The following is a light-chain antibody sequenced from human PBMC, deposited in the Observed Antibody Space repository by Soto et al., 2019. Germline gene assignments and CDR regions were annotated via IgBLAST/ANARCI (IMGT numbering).Light chain of an antibody. J-gene: IGKJ1*01. CDR3: QRRSNGAT. V-gene: IGKV3-11*01. Sequence: EIVLTQSPATLSLSPGERATLSCRASQSVSSYLAWYQQKPGQAPRLLIYDASNRATGIPARFSGSGSGTDFTLTISSLEPEDFAVYYCQRRSNGATVGQGTKVDIK. CDR1: QSVSSY. CDR2: DAS.